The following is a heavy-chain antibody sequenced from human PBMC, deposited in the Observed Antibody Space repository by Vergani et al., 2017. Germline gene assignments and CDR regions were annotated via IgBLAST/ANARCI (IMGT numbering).Heavy chain of an antibody. Sequence: QVQLVQSGAEVKKPGASVKVSCKASGYTFTSYGISWVRQAPGQGLEWMGWISAYNGNTNYAQKLQGRVTMTTDTSTSTAYMELRSLRSDDTAVYYWARDPDIVVVPAAPYYYYYYGMDVWGQGTTVTVSS. CDR1: GYTFTSYG. D-gene: IGHD2-2*01. CDR2: ISAYNGNT. V-gene: IGHV1-18*04. CDR3: ARDPDIVVVPAAPYYYYYYGMDV. J-gene: IGHJ6*02.